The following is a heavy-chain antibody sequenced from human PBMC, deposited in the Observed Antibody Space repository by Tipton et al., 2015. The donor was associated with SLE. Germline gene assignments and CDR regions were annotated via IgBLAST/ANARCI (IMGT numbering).Heavy chain of an antibody. CDR3: ARDSAPNSYDCSGFYLSFYFDF. J-gene: IGHJ4*02. CDR2: SFYSGST. Sequence: TLSLTCAVYGGSFSGYYWSWIRQPPGKGLEWIGTSFYSGSTYYNPSLESRVTISVDTSKNQFSLKLSSVTAADTAVYYCARDSAPNSYDCSGFYLSFYFDFWGQGTQVTVSS. D-gene: IGHD3-22*01. V-gene: IGHV4-34*12. CDR1: GGSFSGYY.